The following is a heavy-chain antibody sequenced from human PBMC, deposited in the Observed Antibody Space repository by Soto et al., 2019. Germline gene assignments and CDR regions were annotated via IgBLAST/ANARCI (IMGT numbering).Heavy chain of an antibody. CDR3: ARPIYDILTGYYYYYGMDV. CDR2: MNPNSGNT. D-gene: IGHD3-9*01. Sequence: ASVKVSCKASGHTFTSYDINWVRQATGQGLEWMGWMNPNSGNTGYAQKFQGRVTMTRNTSIGTAYMELSSLRSEDTAVYYCARPIYDILTGYYYYYGMDVWGQGTTVTVSS. V-gene: IGHV1-8*01. J-gene: IGHJ6*02. CDR1: GHTFTSYD.